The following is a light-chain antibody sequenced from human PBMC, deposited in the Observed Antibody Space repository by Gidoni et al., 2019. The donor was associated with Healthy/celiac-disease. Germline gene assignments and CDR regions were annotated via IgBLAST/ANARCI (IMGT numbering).Light chain of an antibody. CDR1: QSVSSSY. J-gene: IGKJ1*01. CDR3: QQYGSSPPGT. V-gene: IGKV3-20*01. CDR2: GAS. Sequence: IVLTQSPGTLSLSPGERATLSCRASQSVSSSYLAWYQQKPGQAPRLLIYGASSRATGIPDRCSGSGSGTDFTLTISRLEPEDFAVYYCQQYGSSPPGTFGQGTKVEIK.